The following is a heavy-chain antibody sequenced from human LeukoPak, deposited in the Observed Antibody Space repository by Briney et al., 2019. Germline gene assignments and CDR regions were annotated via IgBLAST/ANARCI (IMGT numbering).Heavy chain of an antibody. Sequence: GGSLRLSCAASGFTFSSYSMNWVRQAPGKGLEWVSSISSSSYIYYADSVKGRFTISRDNAKNSLYLQMNSLRAEDTAVYYCARDPDYDFWTAGYYFDYWGQEPWSPSPQ. D-gene: IGHD3-3*01. CDR3: ARDPDYDFWTAGYYFDY. CDR1: GFTFSSYS. V-gene: IGHV3-21*01. J-gene: IGHJ4*01. CDR2: ISSSSYI.